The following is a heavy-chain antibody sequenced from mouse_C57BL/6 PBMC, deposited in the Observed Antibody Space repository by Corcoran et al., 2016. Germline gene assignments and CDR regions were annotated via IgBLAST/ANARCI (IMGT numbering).Heavy chain of an antibody. J-gene: IGHJ1*03. Sequence: EVQLQQSGPELVKPGASVKISCKASGYTFTDYYMNWVKQSHGKSLEWIGDINPNNGGTSYNQKFKGKATLTVDKSSSTAYMELRSLTSEDSAVYYCARGLGRSYFDVWGTGTTVTVSS. CDR1: GYTFTDYY. CDR3: ARGLGRSYFDV. V-gene: IGHV1-26*01. D-gene: IGHD4-1*01. CDR2: INPNNGGT.